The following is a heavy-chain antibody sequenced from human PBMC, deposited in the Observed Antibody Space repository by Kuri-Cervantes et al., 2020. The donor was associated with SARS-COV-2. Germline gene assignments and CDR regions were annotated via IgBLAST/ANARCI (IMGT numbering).Heavy chain of an antibody. V-gene: IGHV1-69*10. Sequence: SVKVSCKASGGTFSSYAISWVRQAPGQGLEWMGGIIPIFGIANYAQKFQGRVTITADKSTSTAYMELSSLRSEDTAVYYCARLSGLSTVTTSRPYWGQGTLVTVSS. CDR2: IIPIFGIA. CDR1: GGTFSSYA. CDR3: ARLSGLSTVTTSRPY. J-gene: IGHJ4*02. D-gene: IGHD4-17*01.